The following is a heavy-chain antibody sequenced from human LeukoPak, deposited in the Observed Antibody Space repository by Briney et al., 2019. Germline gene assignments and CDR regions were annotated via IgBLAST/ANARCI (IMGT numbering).Heavy chain of an antibody. Sequence: GGSLRLSCAASGFTFSSYAMHWVRQAPGEGLEWVAVISYDGSNKYYAYSVKGRFTISRDNSKNTLYLQMKSLRAEDTAVYYCARDSLSYYYDSSGYYPYNYWGQGTLVTVSS. D-gene: IGHD3-22*01. CDR1: GFTFSSYA. V-gene: IGHV3-30-3*01. CDR3: ARDSLSYYYDSSGYYPYNY. J-gene: IGHJ4*02. CDR2: ISYDGSNK.